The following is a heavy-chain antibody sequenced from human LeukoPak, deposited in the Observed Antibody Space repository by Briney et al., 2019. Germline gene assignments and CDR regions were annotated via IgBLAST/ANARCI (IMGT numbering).Heavy chain of an antibody. D-gene: IGHD6-13*01. V-gene: IGHV3-33*06. CDR1: GFTFSDCG. J-gene: IGHJ4*02. Sequence: GRSLRLSCAASGFTFSDCGMHWVRQAPGKGLGWLAVIWFDGSNEEYADSVKGRFTISRDNSKNTLYLQMNSLRADDTAMYYCAKGPATSGHFFDYWGQGTLVTVSS. CDR2: IWFDGSNE. CDR3: AKGPATSGHFFDY.